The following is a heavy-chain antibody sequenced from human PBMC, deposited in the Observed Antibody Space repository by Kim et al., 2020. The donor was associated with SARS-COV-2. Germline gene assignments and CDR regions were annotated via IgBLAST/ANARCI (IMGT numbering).Heavy chain of an antibody. CDR3: ARGPQYYKSSHGMDV. CDR2: INHRGSA. D-gene: IGHD1-26*01. Sequence: SETLSLTCAVYDGSFTGYSWSWIRHPPGKGLEWIGEINHRGSANYNPSLKSRVAISLDTSKNQFSLKLASMTAADTAVYYCARGPQYYKSSHGMDVWGQGTTVTVSS. J-gene: IGHJ6*02. CDR1: DGSFTGYS. V-gene: IGHV4-34*01.